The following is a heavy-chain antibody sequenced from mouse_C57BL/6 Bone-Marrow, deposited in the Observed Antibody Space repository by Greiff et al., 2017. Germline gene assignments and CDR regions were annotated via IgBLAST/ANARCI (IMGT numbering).Heavy chain of an antibody. Sequence: EVHLVESGGDLVKPGGSLKLSCAASGFTFSSYGMSWVRQTPDKRLEWVATISSGGSYTYYPDSVKGRFPISRDKAKNTLYLQMSSLKSGDTAMYYCARHERQLGYWGQGTTLTVSS. J-gene: IGHJ2*01. D-gene: IGHD3-2*01. V-gene: IGHV5-6*01. CDR3: ARHERQLGY. CDR2: ISSGGSYT. CDR1: GFTFSSYG.